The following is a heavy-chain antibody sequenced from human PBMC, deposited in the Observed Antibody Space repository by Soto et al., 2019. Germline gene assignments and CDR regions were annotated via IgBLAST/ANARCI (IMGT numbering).Heavy chain of an antibody. J-gene: IGHJ4*02. D-gene: IGHD5-12*01. CDR3: PSGYDRGSFDY. Sequence: QVQLVQSGAEVKKPGSSVKVSCKASGGTFSSYTISWVRQAPGQGLEWMGRIIPILGIANYAQKFQGRVTITADKSTSTAYMELSSLRSEDTAVYYCPSGYDRGSFDYWGQGTLVTVSS. V-gene: IGHV1-69*02. CDR1: GGTFSSYT. CDR2: IIPILGIA.